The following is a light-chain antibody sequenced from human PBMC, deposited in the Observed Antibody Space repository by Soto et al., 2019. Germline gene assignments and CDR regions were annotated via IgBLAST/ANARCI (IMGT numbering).Light chain of an antibody. CDR3: QQANSFPLT. V-gene: IGKV1-39*01. CDR1: QSISSY. Sequence: DIQMTQSPSSLSASVGDRVTITCRASQSISSYLNWYQQKPGKAPKLLIYAASSLQSGVPSRFSGSGSGTDFTLIISSLQPEDVATYHCQQANSFPLTFGGGTKVEIK. J-gene: IGKJ4*01. CDR2: AAS.